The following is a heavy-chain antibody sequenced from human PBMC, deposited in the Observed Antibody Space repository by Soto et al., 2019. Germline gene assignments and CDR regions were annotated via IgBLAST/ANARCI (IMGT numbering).Heavy chain of an antibody. D-gene: IGHD3-16*02. Sequence: EVQLGESGGGLVQPGGSLRLSCAASGFTFSSYWMSWVRQAPGKGLEWVANIKQHGSETYYVDSVKGRFTISRDDAKNSLYLQMYSLRAEDTAVYYCTRSLVDDYIWGTYRHDSWGQGPLVTVSA. V-gene: IGHV3-7*01. CDR1: GFTFSSYW. J-gene: IGHJ4*02. CDR2: IKQHGSET. CDR3: TRSLVDDYIWGTYRHDS.